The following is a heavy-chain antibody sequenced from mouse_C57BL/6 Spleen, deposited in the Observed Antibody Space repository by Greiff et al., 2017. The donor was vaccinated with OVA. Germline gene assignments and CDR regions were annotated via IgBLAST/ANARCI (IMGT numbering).Heavy chain of an antibody. V-gene: IGHV2-9-1*01. D-gene: IGHD2-5*01. CDR2: IWTGGGT. CDR3: ARGSNYVGYYAMDY. J-gene: IGHJ4*01. CDR1: GFSLTSYA. Sequence: LVAPSQSLSITCTVSGFSLTSYAISWVRQPPGKGLEWLGVIWTGGGTNYNSALKSRLSISKDNSKSQVFLKMNSLQTDDTARYYCARGSNYVGYYAMDYWGQGTSVTVSS.